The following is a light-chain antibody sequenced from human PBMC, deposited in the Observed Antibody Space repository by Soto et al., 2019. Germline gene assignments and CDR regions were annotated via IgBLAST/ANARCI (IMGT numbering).Light chain of an antibody. CDR2: DNN. V-gene: IGLV1-51*01. Sequence: QSMLTQPPSVSAAPGQKVTISCSGSSSNIGNNYVSWYQRLPGTAHRIIIHDNNKRPSGIPDRFSGSKSGTSATLGITGLQTGDEADYYCGTWDSSLSGLYVFGTGTKLTVL. J-gene: IGLJ1*01. CDR1: SSNIGNNY. CDR3: GTWDSSLSGLYV.